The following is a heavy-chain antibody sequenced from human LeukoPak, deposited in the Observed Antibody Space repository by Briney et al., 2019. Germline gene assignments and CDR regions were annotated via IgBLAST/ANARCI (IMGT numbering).Heavy chain of an antibody. J-gene: IGHJ5*02. CDR1: GYSISSGYY. D-gene: IGHD3-3*01. Sequence: SETLSLTCTVSGYSISSGYYWGWIRQPPGKGLEWIGSIYHSGSTYYNPSLKSRVTISVDTSKNQFSLKLSSVTAADTAVYYCARGPFYDFWSGYYGWFDHWGQGTLVTVPS. CDR2: IYHSGST. V-gene: IGHV4-38-2*02. CDR3: ARGPFYDFWSGYYGWFDH.